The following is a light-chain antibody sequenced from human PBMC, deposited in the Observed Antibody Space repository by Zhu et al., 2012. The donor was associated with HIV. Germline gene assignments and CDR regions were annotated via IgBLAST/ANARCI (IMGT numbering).Light chain of an antibody. CDR2: GAS. CDR3: HQYDRSWT. CDR1: QSIQNN. Sequence: EILMTQSPATLSVSPGERATLFCRASQSIQNNLAWYQQKPGQAPRPLIYGASDRASGVPHRFSGSGSGTDFTLTISRLEPEDFAVYYCHQYDRSWTFGQGTKVEIK. J-gene: IGKJ1*01. V-gene: IGKV3-20*01.